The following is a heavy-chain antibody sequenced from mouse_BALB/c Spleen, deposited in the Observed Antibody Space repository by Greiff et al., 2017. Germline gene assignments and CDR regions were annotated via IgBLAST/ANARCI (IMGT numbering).Heavy chain of an antibody. CDR1: GYTFTSYW. Sequence: VQLQQSGTVLARPGASVKMSCKASGYTFTSYWMHWVKQRPGQGLEWIGAIYPGNSDTSYNQKFKGKAKLTAVTSTSTAYMELSSLTNEDSAVYYCTRGVLRSRHYFDVWGAGTTVTVSS. V-gene: IGHV1-5*01. CDR2: IYPGNSDT. J-gene: IGHJ1*01. CDR3: TRGVLRSRHYFDV. D-gene: IGHD1-1*01.